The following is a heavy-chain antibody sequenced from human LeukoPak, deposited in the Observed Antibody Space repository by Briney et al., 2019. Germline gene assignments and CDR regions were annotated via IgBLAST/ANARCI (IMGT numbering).Heavy chain of an antibody. J-gene: IGHJ2*01. Sequence: SETLSLTCTVSGGSMSGYYWSWIRQPPGKGPELIGYIHSTGNTGYNPSLKSRVTISVDTSKNQFSLGLRSVTTADTAVYYCARGGWSIDFWGRGTLVTDSS. CDR2: IHSTGNT. CDR3: ARGGWSIDF. V-gene: IGHV4-59*01. D-gene: IGHD2-15*01. CDR1: GGSMSGYY.